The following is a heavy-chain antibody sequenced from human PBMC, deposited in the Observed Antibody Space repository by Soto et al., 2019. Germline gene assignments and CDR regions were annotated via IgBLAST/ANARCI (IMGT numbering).Heavy chain of an antibody. CDR2: INYSGTT. CDR3: ARLGGYVSVGYYYLWDS. Sequence: SETLSLTCSVSAGSMNSDSYYCGWIRQPPGKGLEWIGVINYSGTTFHNVSLKSRVTMSVESSRNQLSLKLTSVTAADTAVYYCARLGGYVSVGYYYLWDSWGQGTLVTVSS. D-gene: IGHD3-22*01. V-gene: IGHV4-39*01. CDR1: AGSMNSDSYY. J-gene: IGHJ4*02.